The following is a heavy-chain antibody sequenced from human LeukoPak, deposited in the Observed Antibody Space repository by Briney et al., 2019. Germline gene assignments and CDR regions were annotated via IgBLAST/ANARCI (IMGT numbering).Heavy chain of an antibody. D-gene: IGHD6-13*01. J-gene: IGHJ4*02. CDR3: ARPLAAAGTYYFDY. V-gene: IGHV3-53*01. CDR1: GFTVSSNY. Sequence: GGSLRLSCAASGFTVSSNYMSWVRQAPGKGLEWVSVIYSGSSTYYADSVKGRFTISRDNSKNTLYLQMNSLRAEDTAVYYCARPLAAAGTYYFDYWGQGTLVTVSS. CDR2: IYSGSST.